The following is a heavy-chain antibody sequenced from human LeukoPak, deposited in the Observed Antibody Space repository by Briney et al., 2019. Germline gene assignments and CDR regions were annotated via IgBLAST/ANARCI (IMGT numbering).Heavy chain of an antibody. D-gene: IGHD1-1*01. V-gene: IGHV3-15*01. Sequence: GGSLRLSCAASGFSFSNAWMSWVRQAPGKGLEWVGRIKSKTGGGTTDYAAPVRGRFTISRDDSKNTLYLQMNSLKTEDTAVYYCTTERLVFDYWGQGTLVTVSS. CDR2: IKSKTGGGTT. J-gene: IGHJ4*02. CDR3: TTERLVFDY. CDR1: GFSFSNAW.